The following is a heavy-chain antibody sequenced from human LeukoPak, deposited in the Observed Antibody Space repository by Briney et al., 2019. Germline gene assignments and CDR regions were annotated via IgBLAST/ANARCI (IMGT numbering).Heavy chain of an antibody. CDR3: ARFAVLPV. CDR1: GYSFTAYY. Sequence: ASVKVSCKASGYSFTAYYMHWVRQAPGQGLEWMGWINPNSGGTNYAQKFQGRVTMTRDTSSNTAYMELTRLRSDDTAVYYCARFAVLPVWGQRTTVTVSS. V-gene: IGHV1-2*02. D-gene: IGHD2-15*01. CDR2: INPNSGGT. J-gene: IGHJ6*02.